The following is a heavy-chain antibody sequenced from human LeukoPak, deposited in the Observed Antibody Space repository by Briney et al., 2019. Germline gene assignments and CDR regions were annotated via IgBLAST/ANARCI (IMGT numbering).Heavy chain of an antibody. J-gene: IGHJ6*02. Sequence: GGSLRLSCAVSGFTFSGFWMSWSRQAPGKGLEWVASINSDGSEGYYADVVKGRFTISRDNAKNSLYLQINSLRAEDTAVYYCARGSVVVVPAAIGEGYYYYGMDVWGQGTTVTVSS. D-gene: IGHD2-2*01. CDR1: GFTFSGFW. CDR3: ARGSVVVVPAAIGEGYYYYGMDV. CDR2: INSDGSEG. V-gene: IGHV3-7*03.